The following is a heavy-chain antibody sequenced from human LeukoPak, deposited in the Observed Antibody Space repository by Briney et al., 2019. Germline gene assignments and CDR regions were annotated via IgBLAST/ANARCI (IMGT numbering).Heavy chain of an antibody. CDR1: GFTFDTYA. D-gene: IGHD2-21*01. Sequence: PGGSLRLSCAASGFTFDTYAIHWVRQAPGAGLEWVAVISHDESAKYYADSVTGRFIVSRDNSKNTSYLQINSLRSEDTAVYYCARSQLLTSKFDPWGQGALVTVSS. CDR2: ISHDESAK. V-gene: IGHV3-30-3*01. CDR3: ARSQLLTSKFDP. J-gene: IGHJ5*02.